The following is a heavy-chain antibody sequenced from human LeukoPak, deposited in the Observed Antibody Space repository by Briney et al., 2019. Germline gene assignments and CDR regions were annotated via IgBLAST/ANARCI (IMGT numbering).Heavy chain of an antibody. CDR3: ARDGRDSSGFYWRGGLNWCEP. CDR2: VFPIFLTL. Sequence: SSVTVSCKASVGTFNSYVISGVRQAPAQGVKWMGRVFPIFLTLNYPHKPQSRVTITIDESRRTAYMELRTLRSEDTAGDYCARDGRDSSGFYWRGGLNWCEPGGEGTLVTVSS. V-gene: IGHV1-69*05. D-gene: IGHD3-22*01. CDR1: VGTFNSYV. J-gene: IGHJ5*02.